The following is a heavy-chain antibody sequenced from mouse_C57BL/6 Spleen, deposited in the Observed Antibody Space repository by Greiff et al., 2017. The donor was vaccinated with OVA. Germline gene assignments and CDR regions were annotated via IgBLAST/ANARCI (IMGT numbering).Heavy chain of an antibody. Sequence: VQLQQPGAELVKPGASVKLSCKASGYTFTSYWMHWVKQRPGQSLEWIGMIHPNSGSTNYNEKFKSKATLTVDKSSSTAYMQLSSLTSEDSAVYYCARRGDDDYDEAMDYWGQGTSVTVSS. CDR2: IHPNSGST. CDR3: ARRGDDDYDEAMDY. V-gene: IGHV1-64*01. J-gene: IGHJ4*01. D-gene: IGHD2-4*01. CDR1: GYTFTSYW.